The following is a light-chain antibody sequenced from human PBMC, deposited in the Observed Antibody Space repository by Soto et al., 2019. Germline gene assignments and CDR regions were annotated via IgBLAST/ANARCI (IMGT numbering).Light chain of an antibody. CDR3: QQYGSSPSLYT. CDR1: QSVSSSY. Sequence: EIVLTQSPGTLSLSPGERATLSCRASQSVSSSYLAWYQQKPGQAPRLLIYGASSRATGIPDRFSGSGSGTDFTLTISSLEPEDFAVYYCQQYGSSPSLYTFGQGTKLEIK. J-gene: IGKJ2*01. V-gene: IGKV3-20*01. CDR2: GAS.